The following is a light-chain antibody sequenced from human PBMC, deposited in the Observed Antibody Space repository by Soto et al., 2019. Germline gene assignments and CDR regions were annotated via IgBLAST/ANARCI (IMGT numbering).Light chain of an antibody. V-gene: IGKV3-20*01. CDR2: GAS. J-gene: IGKJ1*01. Sequence: EIVLTQSPGTLSLSPGERATLSCRASQSVSSSYLAWYQQKPGQAPRPLIYGASSMAIGIPDRFSGSGSGTDFTLTISRLEPEDFAVYYCQQYCSSPWTFGQGTKVEIK. CDR1: QSVSSSY. CDR3: QQYCSSPWT.